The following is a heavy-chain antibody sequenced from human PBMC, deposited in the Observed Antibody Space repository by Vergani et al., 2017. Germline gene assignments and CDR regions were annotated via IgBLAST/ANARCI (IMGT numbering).Heavy chain of an antibody. J-gene: IGHJ6*03. CDR3: ARDGGERPYHYYMDV. CDR1: GGSISNYY. Sequence: QVQLQESGPGLVKPSETLSLTCTVSGGSISNYYWSWIRQPPGKGLEWIGYIYYIGRTSYNPSLKSRVTMSVDTSKNQFSLKLSSVTAADTAIYYCARDGGERPYHYYMDVWGKGTTVTVSS. V-gene: IGHV4-59*01. CDR2: IYYIGRT. D-gene: IGHD1-1*01.